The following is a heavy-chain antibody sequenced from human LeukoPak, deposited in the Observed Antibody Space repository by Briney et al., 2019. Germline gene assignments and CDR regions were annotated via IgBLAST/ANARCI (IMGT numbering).Heavy chain of an antibody. CDR3: ARVGITMVRGVSSYYFDY. CDR2: IYYSGST. D-gene: IGHD3-10*01. J-gene: IGHJ4*02. Sequence: PSETLSLTCTVSGGSISSGGYYWSWIRQHPGKGLEWIGYIYYSGSTYYNPSLKSRVTISVDTSKNQFSLKLSSVTAADTAVYYCARVGITMVRGVSSYYFDYWGQGTLVTVSS. CDR1: GGSISSGGYY. V-gene: IGHV4-31*03.